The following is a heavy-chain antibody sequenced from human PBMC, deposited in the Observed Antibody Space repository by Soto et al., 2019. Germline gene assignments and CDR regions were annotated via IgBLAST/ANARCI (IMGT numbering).Heavy chain of an antibody. Sequence: QVQLQESGPGLVKPSQTLSLTCTVSGDSIMRDSYYWNWIRQHPGKGLEWIGYIYYSGTTAYNPSLKTRVTISPDTSKNQFSLNLSSVCARGFDSGKFYAFESWGQGTQVTVSS. J-gene: IGHJ4*02. CDR1: GDSIMRDSYY. CDR3: FYAFES. D-gene: IGHD1-26*01. CDR2: IYYSGTT. V-gene: IGHV4-31*06.